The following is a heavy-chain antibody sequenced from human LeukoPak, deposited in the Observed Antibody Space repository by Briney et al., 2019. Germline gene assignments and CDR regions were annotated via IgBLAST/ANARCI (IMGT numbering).Heavy chain of an antibody. CDR2: IYYSGST. CDR3: ARHLPPRRYSYDY. J-gene: IGHJ4*02. Sequence: PSETLSLTCTVSGGSISSGGYYWSWIRQHPGQGLEWIGYIYYSGSTYYNPSLKSRVTISVDTSKNQFSLKLSSVTAADTAVYYCARHLPPRRYSYDYWGQGTLVTVSS. CDR1: GGSISSGGYY. V-gene: IGHV4-31*03. D-gene: IGHD5-18*01.